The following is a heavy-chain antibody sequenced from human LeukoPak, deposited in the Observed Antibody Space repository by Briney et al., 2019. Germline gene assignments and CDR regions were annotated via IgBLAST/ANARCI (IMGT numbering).Heavy chain of an antibody. CDR2: INSDGSGT. Sequence: PGGSLRLSCAASGFTFSTYWMHWVRQAPGRGLVWVSRINSDGSGTSYADSVKGRFTISRDNAKNTLYLQMNSRRAEDTAVYYSSRSLADYFDSSGYFAYWGQGNLVTVSS. D-gene: IGHD3-22*01. CDR1: GFTFSTYW. V-gene: IGHV3-74*01. CDR3: SRSLADYFDSSGYFAY. J-gene: IGHJ4*02.